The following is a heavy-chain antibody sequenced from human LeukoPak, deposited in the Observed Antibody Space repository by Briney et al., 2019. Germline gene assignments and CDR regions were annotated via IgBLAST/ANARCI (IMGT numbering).Heavy chain of an antibody. CDR2: ISAYNGNT. CDR1: GYTFTSYG. CDR3: AITYYYDSSGSYYEYFPH. V-gene: IGHV1-18*01. Sequence: ASVKVSCKASGYTFTSYGMSWVRQAPGQGLEWMVWISAYNGNTNYAQKLQGRVTMTTDTSTSTGYMELRSLRSDDTAVYYCAITYYYDSSGSYYEYFPHWGQGTLVAVSS. J-gene: IGHJ1*01. D-gene: IGHD3-22*01.